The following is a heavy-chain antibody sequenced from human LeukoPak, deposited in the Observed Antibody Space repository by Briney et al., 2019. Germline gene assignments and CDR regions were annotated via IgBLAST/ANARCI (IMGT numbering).Heavy chain of an antibody. Sequence: GGSLRLSCAASGFTFSSYWTHWVRQAPGKGLVWVSRINSDGSSTSYADSVKGRFTISRDNAKNTLYLQMNSLRAEDTAVYYCASGVTMVRGVIFWFDPWGQGTLVTVSS. CDR3: ASGVTMVRGVIFWFDP. V-gene: IGHV3-74*01. D-gene: IGHD3-10*01. CDR2: INSDGSST. J-gene: IGHJ5*02. CDR1: GFTFSSYW.